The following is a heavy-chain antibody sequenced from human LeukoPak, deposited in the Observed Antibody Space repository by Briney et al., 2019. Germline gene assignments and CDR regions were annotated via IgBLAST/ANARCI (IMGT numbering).Heavy chain of an antibody. J-gene: IGHJ3*01. CDR1: GLTFSSYW. CDR3: ARDQSVSYLGAFAF. CDR2: INSDGSST. D-gene: IGHD1-26*01. V-gene: IGHV3-74*01. Sequence: PGGSLRLSCAASGLTFSSYWMHWVRQAPGKGLVWVSRINSDGSSTSYADSVKGRFTISRDNAKNTLYLQMNSLRAEDRAVYYCARDQSVSYLGAFAFWGQGTMVTVSS.